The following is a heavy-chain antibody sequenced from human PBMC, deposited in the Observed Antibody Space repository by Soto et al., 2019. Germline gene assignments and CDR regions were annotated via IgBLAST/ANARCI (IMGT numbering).Heavy chain of an antibody. J-gene: IGHJ4*02. CDR2: IIPIFGTA. CDR3: ARSNGDYGDY. V-gene: IGHV1-69*13. CDR1: GGTFSSYA. D-gene: IGHD4-17*01. Sequence: GASVKVSCKASGGTFSSYAISWVRQAPGQGLEWMGEIIPIFGTANYAQKFQGRVTITADESTSTAYIELSSLRSEDTAVYYCARSNGDYGDYWSQGTLVTVSS.